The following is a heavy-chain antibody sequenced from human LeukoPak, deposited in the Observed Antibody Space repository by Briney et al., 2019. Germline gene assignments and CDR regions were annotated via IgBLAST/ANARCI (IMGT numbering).Heavy chain of an antibody. Sequence: ASVKVSCKGSGYSFTSYWIVWVRQMPGKGLEWMGIIYPGDPDTRYSPSFQGQVTISADKSISTAYLQWSSLKASDTAMYYCARRATNNYFYYMDVWGKGTTVTVSS. D-gene: IGHD1-26*01. J-gene: IGHJ6*03. CDR3: ARRATNNYFYYMDV. CDR1: GYSFTSYW. V-gene: IGHV5-51*01. CDR2: IYPGDPDT.